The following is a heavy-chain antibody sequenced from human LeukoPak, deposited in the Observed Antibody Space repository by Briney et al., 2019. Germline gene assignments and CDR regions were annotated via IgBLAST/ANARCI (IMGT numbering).Heavy chain of an antibody. V-gene: IGHV1-18*01. CDR1: GYSFTSYG. CDR2: ISAYNDNT. D-gene: IGHD2-15*01. J-gene: IGHJ4*02. CDR3: ARGDGYCSGGSCMIFDY. Sequence: ASVKVSCKASGYSFTSYGISWVRQAPGQGLEWMGWISAYNDNTNYAQKLQGRVTMTTDTSTSTGYMELRSLRSDDTAVYYCARGDGYCSGGSCMIFDYWGQGTLVTVSS.